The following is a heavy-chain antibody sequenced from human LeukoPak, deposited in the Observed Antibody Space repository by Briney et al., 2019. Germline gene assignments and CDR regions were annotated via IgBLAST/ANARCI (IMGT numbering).Heavy chain of an antibody. D-gene: IGHD2-2*01. CDR2: ISSDGSIT. Sequence: PGGSLRLSCAASGFTFSYYWMHWVRQTPGKGLVWVSRISSDGSITTYADSVKGRFTISRDNAKNSLYLQMNSLRAEDTAVYYCARRPAAKYYYYGMDVWGQGTTVTVSS. CDR1: GFTFSYYW. V-gene: IGHV3-74*01. J-gene: IGHJ6*02. CDR3: ARRPAAKYYYYGMDV.